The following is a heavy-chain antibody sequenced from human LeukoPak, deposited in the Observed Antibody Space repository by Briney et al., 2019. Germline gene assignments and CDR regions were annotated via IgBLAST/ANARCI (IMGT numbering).Heavy chain of an antibody. CDR1: GYTFSSYD. J-gene: IGHJ4*02. CDR2: MNPISGNT. CDR3: ARGQSGRRFLADY. D-gene: IGHD3-3*01. Sequence: ASVKVSCKASGYTFSSYDINWVRQATGQGLEWMGWMNPISGNTGYAQKFQGRVTITRDNSINTAYMDLTNLRPEDTAVCYCARGQSGRRFLADYWGQGTLVTVSS. V-gene: IGHV1-8*01.